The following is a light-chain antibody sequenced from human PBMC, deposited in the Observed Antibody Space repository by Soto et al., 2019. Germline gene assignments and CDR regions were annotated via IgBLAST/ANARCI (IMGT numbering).Light chain of an antibody. Sequence: EIVLTQSPGTLSLSPGERATLSCRASQSVSSSYLAWYQQKPGQAPRLLIYGTSSRATAIPDRFSGSGSGTDSTLTISRLEPEDFAVYSCQPYGSSSWTFGQGTKVEIK. CDR1: QSVSSSY. J-gene: IGKJ1*01. V-gene: IGKV3-20*01. CDR3: QPYGSSSWT. CDR2: GTS.